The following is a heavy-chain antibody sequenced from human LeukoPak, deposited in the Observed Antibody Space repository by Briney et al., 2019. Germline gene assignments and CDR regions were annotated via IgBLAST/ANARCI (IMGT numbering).Heavy chain of an antibody. J-gene: IGHJ3*02. D-gene: IGHD2-2*01. V-gene: IGHV4-34*01. CDR1: GGSFSGFR. CDR3: ALELVVPAALERLNAFDI. Sequence: SSETLSLTCAVSGGSFSGFRWHWIRQPPGKGPEWIGEINHSGGTTYNPSLKSRVTISVDTSKIQFSLNLTSVTAADTAVYYCALELVVPAALERLNAFDIWGHGTMVTVSS. CDR2: INHSGGT.